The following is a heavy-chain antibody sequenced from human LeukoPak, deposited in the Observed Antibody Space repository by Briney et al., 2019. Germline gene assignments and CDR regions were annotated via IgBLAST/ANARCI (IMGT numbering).Heavy chain of an antibody. CDR1: GFTFSSYA. D-gene: IGHD2-2*01. CDR3: ARAGFVAAMGAFDI. Sequence: GGALRLSCAASGFTFSSYAMHWVRQAPGKGLEYVSAISSNGGSTYYANSVKGRFTISRDNSKNTLYLQMGSLRAEDRAVYYCARAGFVAAMGAFDIWGQGTMVTVSS. V-gene: IGHV3-64*01. J-gene: IGHJ3*02. CDR2: ISSNGGST.